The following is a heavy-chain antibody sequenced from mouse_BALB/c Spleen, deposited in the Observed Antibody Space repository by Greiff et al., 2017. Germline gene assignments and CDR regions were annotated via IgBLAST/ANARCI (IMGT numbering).Heavy chain of an antibody. CDR3: ARARYYDGYPWFAY. J-gene: IGHJ3*01. CDR2: ISSGSSTI. V-gene: IGHV5-17*02. CDR1: GFTFSSFG. D-gene: IGHD2-3*01. Sequence: EVQVVESGGGLVQPGGSRKLSCAASGFTFSSFGMHWVRQAPEKGLEWVAYISSGSSTIYYADTVKGRFTISRDNPKNTLFLQMTSLRSEDTAMYYCARARYYDGYPWFAYWGQGTLVTVSA.